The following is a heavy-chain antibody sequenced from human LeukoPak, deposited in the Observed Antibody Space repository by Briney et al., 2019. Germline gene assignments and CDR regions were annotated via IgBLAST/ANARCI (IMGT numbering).Heavy chain of an antibody. CDR2: ISSSSSTI. CDR1: GFTFNLYS. Sequence: GGSLRLSCAASGFTFNLYSMNWVRQAPGKGLEWVSYISSSSSTIYYADSVKGRFTISRDNAKDSLYLQMNSLRDEDTAVYCCARDLSATYYFDFWGQGTPVTVSS. V-gene: IGHV3-48*02. CDR3: ARDLSATYYFDF. J-gene: IGHJ4*02. D-gene: IGHD6-25*01.